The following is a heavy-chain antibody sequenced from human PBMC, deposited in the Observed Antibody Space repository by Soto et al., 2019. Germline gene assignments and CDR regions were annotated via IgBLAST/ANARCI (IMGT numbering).Heavy chain of an antibody. CDR2: INHSGST. CDR1: GGSFSGYY. Sequence: SETLSLTCAVYGGSFSGYYRSWIRQPPGKGLEWIGEINHSGSTNYNPSLKRRVTISVDTSKNQFSLKLSSVTAADTAVYYCASTHSSSWYPSFSDWFDPWGQGTLVTVSS. J-gene: IGHJ5*02. D-gene: IGHD6-13*01. V-gene: IGHV4-34*01. CDR3: ASTHSSSWYPSFSDWFDP.